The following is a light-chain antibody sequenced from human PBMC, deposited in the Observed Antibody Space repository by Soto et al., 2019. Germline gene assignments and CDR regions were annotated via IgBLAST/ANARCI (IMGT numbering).Light chain of an antibody. J-gene: IGKJ3*01. CDR2: AAS. Sequence: DIQMTQSPSSVSASVGDRVTITCRASQDISGWLAWFQQKPGKAPNLLIYAASILQSGVPSRISGSGSGTDFTLTISSLQPEDFATYYCQQDLRPPLTFGPGTKVDIK. CDR3: QQDLRPPLT. V-gene: IGKV1-12*01. CDR1: QDISGW.